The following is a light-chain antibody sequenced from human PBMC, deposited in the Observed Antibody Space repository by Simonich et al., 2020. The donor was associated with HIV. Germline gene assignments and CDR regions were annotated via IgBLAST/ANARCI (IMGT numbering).Light chain of an antibody. CDR1: QSVGSY. CDR2: DAS. CDR3: QYSST. J-gene: IGKJ1*01. Sequence: EIVLTQSPATLSLSPGERAALSCRASQSVGSYLAWYQQKPGQAPRLLIYDASNRATGIPARCSGSGSGTDFTLTISSLEPEDFAVYYCQYSSTFGQGTEVEIK. V-gene: IGKV3-11*01.